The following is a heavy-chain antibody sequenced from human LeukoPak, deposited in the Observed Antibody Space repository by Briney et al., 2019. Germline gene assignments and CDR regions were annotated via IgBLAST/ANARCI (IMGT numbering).Heavy chain of an antibody. CDR2: ISYDGSNK. J-gene: IGHJ4*02. Sequence: GGSLRLSCAASGFTFSSYAMHWVRQAPDKGLEWVAVISYDGSNKYYADSVKGRFTISRDNSKNTLYLQMNSLRAEDTAVYYCARDMPSIGGNLDYWGQGTLVTVSS. CDR3: ARDMPSIGGNLDY. V-gene: IGHV3-30-3*01. D-gene: IGHD3-16*01. CDR1: GFTFSSYA.